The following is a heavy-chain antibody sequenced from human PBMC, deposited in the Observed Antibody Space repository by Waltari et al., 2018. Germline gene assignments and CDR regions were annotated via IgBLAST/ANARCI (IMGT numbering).Heavy chain of an antibody. CDR1: GFPFSDYY. CDR3: ARVAVAGVVWFDP. Sequence: QVQLVELGGGLVKPGGSLRFSCSASGFPFSDYYMSWIRQAPGKGLGWVSYISSSVCTLYYESSVKGRFTMSRDNAKTSLYLQMNSLRAEDTAVYYCARVAVAGVVWFDPWGQGTLVTVSS. CDR2: ISSSVCTL. D-gene: IGHD6-19*01. V-gene: IGHV3-11*01. J-gene: IGHJ5*02.